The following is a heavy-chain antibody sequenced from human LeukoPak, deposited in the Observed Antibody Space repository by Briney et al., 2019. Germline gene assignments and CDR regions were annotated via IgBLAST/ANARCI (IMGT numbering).Heavy chain of an antibody. CDR2: INPSGGST. CDR3: ASSSAYWLLPSDY. Sequence: ASVKVSCKVSGYTLTELSMHWVRQAPGQGLEWMGIINPSGGSTSYAQKFQGRVTKTRDTSTSTVYMELSSLRSEDTAVYYCASSSAYWLLPSDYWGQGTLVTVSS. J-gene: IGHJ4*02. CDR1: GYTLTELS. D-gene: IGHD3-22*01. V-gene: IGHV1-46*01.